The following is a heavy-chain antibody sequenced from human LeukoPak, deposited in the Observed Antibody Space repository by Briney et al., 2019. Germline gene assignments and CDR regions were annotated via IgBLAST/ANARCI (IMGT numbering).Heavy chain of an antibody. CDR2: ISITSTYI. V-gene: IGHV3-21*01. D-gene: IGHD1-20*01. CDR3: ARDLRAITLDS. Sequence: GGSLRLSCAGSGFTFNNHYMNGVRQAPGKGLEWVSSISITSTYIYYADSVKGRFTISRDNAKSSLYLQMKRLRTEDTAVYYCARDLRAITLDSWGQGTLVTVSS. J-gene: IGHJ4*02. CDR1: GFTFNNHY.